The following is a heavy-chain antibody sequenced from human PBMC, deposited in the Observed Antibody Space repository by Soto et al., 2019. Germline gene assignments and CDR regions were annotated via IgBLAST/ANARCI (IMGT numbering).Heavy chain of an antibody. V-gene: IGHV1-8*01. J-gene: IGHJ4*02. CDR3: ARGQSGYSSGWSPNDY. CDR1: GYTFTSYE. Sequence: QVQLVQSGAEVKKPGASVKVSCKASGYTFTSYEINWVRQATGQGLEWMGWMNPNSGDTGYAQKFQGRVTMTRNTSINTAYMELTSLKSEDTAVYYCARGQSGYSSGWSPNDYWGQGTLVTVSS. CDR2: MNPNSGDT. D-gene: IGHD6-19*01.